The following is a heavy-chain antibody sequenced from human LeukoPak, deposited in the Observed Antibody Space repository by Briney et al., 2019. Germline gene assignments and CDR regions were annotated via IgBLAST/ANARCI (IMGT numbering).Heavy chain of an antibody. CDR1: GYSFTSYW. CDR2: IYPGDSDT. CDR3: ARQRGSGSFHIFDY. D-gene: IGHD3-10*01. J-gene: IGHJ4*02. Sequence: GESLKISCKGSGYSFTSYWIAWVRQMPGKGLEWMGIIYPGDSDTTCSPSFQGQVTISADKSISTAFLQWSSLKASDTAMYFCARQRGSGSFHIFDYWGQGTLVTVSS. V-gene: IGHV5-51*01.